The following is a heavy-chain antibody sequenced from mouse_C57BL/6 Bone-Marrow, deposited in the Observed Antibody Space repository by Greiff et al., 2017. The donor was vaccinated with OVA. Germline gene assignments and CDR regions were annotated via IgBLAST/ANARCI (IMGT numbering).Heavy chain of an antibody. Sequence: EVMLVESGGDLVKPGGSLKLSCAASGFTFSSYGMSWVRQTPDKRLEWVATISSGGGYTYYPDSVKGRFTISRDNAKNTLYLQMSSLKSEDSAMDYCASGLADWGQGTLVTVAA. D-gene: IGHD3-1*01. CDR2: ISSGGGYT. CDR3: ASGLAD. CDR1: GFTFSSYG. J-gene: IGHJ3*01. V-gene: IGHV5-6*01.